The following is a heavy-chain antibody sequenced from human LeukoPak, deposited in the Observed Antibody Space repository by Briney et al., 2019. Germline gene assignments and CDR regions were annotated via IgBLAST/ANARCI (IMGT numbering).Heavy chain of an antibody. CDR2: IIPIFGTA. Sequence: ASVKVSCKASGYTFTSYDINWVRQATGQGLEWMGGIIPIFGTANYAQKFQGRVTITADESTSTAYMELSSLRSEDTAVYYCARSGLNIVGATYYFDYWGQGTLVTVSS. J-gene: IGHJ4*02. D-gene: IGHD1-26*01. CDR1: GYTFTSYD. V-gene: IGHV1-69*13. CDR3: ARSGLNIVGATYYFDY.